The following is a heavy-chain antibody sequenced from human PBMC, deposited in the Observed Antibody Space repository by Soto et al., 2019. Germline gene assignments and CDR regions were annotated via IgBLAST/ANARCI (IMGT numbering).Heavy chain of an antibody. D-gene: IGHD1-1*01. CDR3: ARGSQLERDALNI. Sequence: QVQLQESGPGLVKPSQTLSLTCSVSGVSINSGGYYWSWLRQHPGKGLEWIGYIYYTGHTFYNTSLKTRVAISIDTSENQCSLKLGAVTAADTAVYYWARGSQLERDALNIWGQGTMVTVSS. J-gene: IGHJ3*02. V-gene: IGHV4-31*03. CDR1: GVSINSGGYY. CDR2: IYYTGHT.